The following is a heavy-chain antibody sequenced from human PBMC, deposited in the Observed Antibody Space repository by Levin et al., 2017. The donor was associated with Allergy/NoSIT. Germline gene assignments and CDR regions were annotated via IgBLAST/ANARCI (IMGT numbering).Heavy chain of an antibody. CDR2: ISYDGSNK. Sequence: PGGSLRLSCAASGFTFSSYAMHWVRQAPGKGLEWVAVISYDGSNKYYADSVKGRLTISRDNSKNTLYLQMNSLRAEDTAVYYCERGLLWFGEPGQDAFDIWGQGTMVSVSS. D-gene: IGHD3-10*01. V-gene: IGHV3-30-3*01. CDR3: ERGLLWFGEPGQDAFDI. CDR1: GFTFSSYA. J-gene: IGHJ3*02.